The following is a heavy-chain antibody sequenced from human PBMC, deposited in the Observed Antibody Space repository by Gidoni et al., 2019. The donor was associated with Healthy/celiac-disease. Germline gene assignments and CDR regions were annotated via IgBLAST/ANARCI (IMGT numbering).Heavy chain of an antibody. V-gene: IGHV3-74*01. Sequence: EVQLVESGGGLVQPGWSLRLSCAASGFTFSSYWMHWVRQAPGKGLVWVSRINSDGSSTSYADSVKGRFTISRDNAKNTLYLQMNSLRAEDTAVYYCARDSDSSGENWFDPWGQGTLVTVSS. J-gene: IGHJ5*02. CDR2: INSDGSST. D-gene: IGHD6-25*01. CDR1: GFTFSSYW. CDR3: ARDSDSSGENWFDP.